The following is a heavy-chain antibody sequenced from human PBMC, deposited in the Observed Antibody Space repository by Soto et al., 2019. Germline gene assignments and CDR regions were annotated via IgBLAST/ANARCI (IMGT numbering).Heavy chain of an antibody. CDR3: AKGLSVIQPWLMDAY. J-gene: IGHJ4*02. Sequence: QVQLVESGGGVVQPGRSLRLSCAVSGFTFRNHGMHWVRQAPGKGLEWVACISYDGSNEDYADSVKGRFTISRDNSKNTLYLQMNSLRGEDTAVYYCAKGLSVIQPWLMDAYWGQGTLVTVSS. CDR1: GFTFRNHG. CDR2: ISYDGSNE. D-gene: IGHD5-18*01. V-gene: IGHV3-30*18.